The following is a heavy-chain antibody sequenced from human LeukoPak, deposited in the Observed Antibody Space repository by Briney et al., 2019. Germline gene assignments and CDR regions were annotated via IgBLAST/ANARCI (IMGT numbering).Heavy chain of an antibody. CDR2: ISYDGSNK. CDR1: GFTFSSYG. CDR3: AKTNIVVVPAAIRDAFDI. J-gene: IGHJ3*02. V-gene: IGHV3-30*18. Sequence: GGSLRLSCAASGFTFSSYGMHWVRQAPGKGLEWVAVISYDGSNKYYADSVKGRFTISRDNSKNTLYLQMNSLRAEDTAVYYCAKTNIVVVPAAIRDAFDIWGQGTMVTVSS. D-gene: IGHD2-2*02.